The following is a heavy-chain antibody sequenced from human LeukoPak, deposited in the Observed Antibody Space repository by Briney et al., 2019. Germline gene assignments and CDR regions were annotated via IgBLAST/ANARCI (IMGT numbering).Heavy chain of an antibody. D-gene: IGHD4-11*01. Sequence: GASVKVSCKASGYTFTSYGTSWVRQAPGQGLEWMGWISAYNGNTNYAQKLQGRVTMTTDTSTSTAYMELRSLRSDDTAVYYCARAPLINTVTKRPSHYYHMDVWGKGTTVTVSS. J-gene: IGHJ6*03. CDR2: ISAYNGNT. CDR1: GYTFTSYG. CDR3: ARAPLINTVTKRPSHYYHMDV. V-gene: IGHV1-18*01.